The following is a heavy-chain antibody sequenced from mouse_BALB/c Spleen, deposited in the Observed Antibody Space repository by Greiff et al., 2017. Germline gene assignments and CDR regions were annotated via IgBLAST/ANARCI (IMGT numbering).Heavy chain of an antibody. CDR1: GFNIKDYY. Sequence: VQLQQSGAELVRSGASVKLSCTASGFNIKDYYMHWVKQRPEQGLEWIGWIDPENGDTEYAPKFQGKATMTADTSSNTAYLQLSSLTSEDTAVYYCSAYYAPGYAMDYWGQGTSVTVSS. D-gene: IGHD2-1*01. CDR3: SAYYAPGYAMDY. V-gene: IGHV14-4*02. CDR2: IDPENGDT. J-gene: IGHJ4*01.